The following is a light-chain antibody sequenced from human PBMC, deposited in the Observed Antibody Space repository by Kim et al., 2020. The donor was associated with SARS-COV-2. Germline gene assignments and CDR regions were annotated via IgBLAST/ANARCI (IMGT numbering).Light chain of an antibody. V-gene: IGLV1-40*03. CDR2: GNS. CDR1: SSNIGAGYD. Sequence: KVDISCTGSSSNIGAGYDVHWYQHIPGTAPKLLIYGNSNRPSGVPDRFSGSKSGASASLAITGLQAEDEADYYCQSHDNTLSGGVFGGGTQLTVL. J-gene: IGLJ2*01. CDR3: QSHDNTLSGGV.